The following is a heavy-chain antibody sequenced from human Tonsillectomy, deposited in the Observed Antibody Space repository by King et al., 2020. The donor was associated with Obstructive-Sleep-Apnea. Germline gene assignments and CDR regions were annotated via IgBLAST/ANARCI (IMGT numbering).Heavy chain of an antibody. Sequence: TLKESGPTLVKPTQTLTLTCTFSGFSLSTSGVGVGWIRQPPGKALEWLALIYWDDDKRYSPSLKSRLTITKDTSKNQVVLTMTNMDPVDTATYYCANTYSSSSRDYDYYYGMDVWGQGTAVTVSS. CDR2: IYWDDDK. D-gene: IGHD6-6*01. CDR3: ANTYSSSSRDYDYYYGMDV. V-gene: IGHV2-5*02. J-gene: IGHJ6*02. CDR1: GFSLSTSGVG.